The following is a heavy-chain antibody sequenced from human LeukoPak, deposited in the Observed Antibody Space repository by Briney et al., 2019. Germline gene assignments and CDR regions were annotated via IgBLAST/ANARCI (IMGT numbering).Heavy chain of an antibody. CDR2: ISSSGSTI. Sequence: GGSPRLSCAASGFTFSDYYMSWIRQAPGKGLEWVSYISSSGSTIYYADSVKGRFTISRDNAKNSLYLQMNSLRAEDTAVYYCARAPYYYGSGSFWFDYWGQGTLVTVSS. V-gene: IGHV3-11*01. CDR3: ARAPYYYGSGSFWFDY. CDR1: GFTFSDYY. D-gene: IGHD3-10*01. J-gene: IGHJ4*02.